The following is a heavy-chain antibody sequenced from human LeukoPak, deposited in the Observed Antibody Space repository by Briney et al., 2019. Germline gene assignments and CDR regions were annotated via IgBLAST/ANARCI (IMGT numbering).Heavy chain of an antibody. CDR2: IVVGSGNT. D-gene: IGHD3-22*01. J-gene: IGHJ4*02. V-gene: IGHV1-58*01. CDR3: AADTLYYYDSSGYPSFDY. CDR1: GFTFTSSA. Sequence: GTSVKVSCKASGFTFTSSAVQCVRQARGQRLEWIGWIVVGSGNTNYAQKFQERVTITRDMSTSTAYMELSSLRSEDTAVYYCAADTLYYYDSSGYPSFDYWGQGTLVTVSS.